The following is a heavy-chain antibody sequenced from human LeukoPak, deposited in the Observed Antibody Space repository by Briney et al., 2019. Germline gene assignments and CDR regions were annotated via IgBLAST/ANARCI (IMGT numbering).Heavy chain of an antibody. Sequence: ASVKVSCKVSGYTLTELSMHWVRQAPGKGLEWMGGFDPEDGETIYAQKFQGRVTMTEDTSTDTAYMELSSLRSEDTAVYYCATDALGYYDRPFDCWGQGTLVTVSS. CDR1: GYTLTELS. D-gene: IGHD3-22*01. CDR2: FDPEDGET. J-gene: IGHJ4*02. V-gene: IGHV1-24*01. CDR3: ATDALGYYDRPFDC.